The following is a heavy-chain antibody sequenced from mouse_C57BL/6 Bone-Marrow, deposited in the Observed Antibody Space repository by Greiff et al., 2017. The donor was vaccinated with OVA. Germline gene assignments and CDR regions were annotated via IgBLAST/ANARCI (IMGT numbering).Heavy chain of an antibody. CDR2: INYDGSST. D-gene: IGHD2-4*01. Sequence: EVQWVESEGGLVQPGSSMKLSCTASGFTFSDYYMAWVRQVPEKGLEWVANINYDGSSTYYLDSLKSRFIISRDNAKNILYLQMSSLKSEDTATYYCARLYYDYHYAMDYWGQGTSVTVSS. J-gene: IGHJ4*01. CDR1: GFTFSDYY. V-gene: IGHV5-16*01. CDR3: ARLYYDYHYAMDY.